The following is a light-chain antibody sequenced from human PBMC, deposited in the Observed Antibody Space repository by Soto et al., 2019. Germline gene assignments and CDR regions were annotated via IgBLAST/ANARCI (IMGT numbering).Light chain of an antibody. V-gene: IGLV2-14*03. J-gene: IGLJ3*02. CDR2: DVF. CDR3: SSYTSSRTWV. CDR1: SSDVGGYSY. Sequence: QSALTQPASVSGSPGQSITISCTGTSSDVGGYSYVSWYQHHPGKAPKVIIYDVFNRPSGVSNRFSGSKSGNTASLTISGPQAEDEADYYCSSYTSSRTWVFGGGTKLTVL.